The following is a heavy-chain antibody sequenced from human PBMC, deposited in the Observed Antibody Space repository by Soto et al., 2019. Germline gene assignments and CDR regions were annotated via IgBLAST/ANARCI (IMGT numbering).Heavy chain of an antibody. CDR3: ARGTLYSSILPFDY. CDR2: INPNSGGT. Sequence: ASVKVSCKASGYTFTGYCMHWVRQAPGQGLEWMGWINPNSGGTNYAQKFQGRVTMTRDTSISTAYMELSRLRSDDTAVYYCARGTLYSSILPFDYWGQGTLVTVSS. V-gene: IGHV1-2*02. CDR1: GYTFTGYC. D-gene: IGHD6-13*01. J-gene: IGHJ4*02.